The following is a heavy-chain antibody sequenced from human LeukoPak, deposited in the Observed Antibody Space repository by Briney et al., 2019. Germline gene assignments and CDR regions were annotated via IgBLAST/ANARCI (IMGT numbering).Heavy chain of an antibody. CDR1: GLTFSNAW. D-gene: IGHD3-22*01. CDR2: ISSSGSTI. J-gene: IGHJ4*02. CDR3: ARDKRYYYDSSGYRTFDY. V-gene: IGHV3-11*04. Sequence: GGSLGLSRAASGLTFSNAWMSWVRQAPGKGLEWVSYISSSGSTIYYADSVRGRFTISRDNAKNPLYLQMNSLRAEDTAVYYCARDKRYYYDSSGYRTFDYWGQGTLVTVSS.